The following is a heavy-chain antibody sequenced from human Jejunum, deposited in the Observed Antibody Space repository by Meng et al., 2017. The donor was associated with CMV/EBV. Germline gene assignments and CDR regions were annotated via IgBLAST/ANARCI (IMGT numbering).Heavy chain of an antibody. J-gene: IGHJ6*02. Sequence: VSQARGKGMEWVNSIKSKSEGGTTDYAAPVKGRFTISRDDSKDTLYLQMNSLKTEDTAVYYCATDQGLYCSGGSCHYNFFYYGMDVWGQGTTVTVSS. V-gene: IGHV3-15*01. D-gene: IGHD2-15*01. CDR3: ATDQGLYCSGGSCHYNFFYYGMDV. CDR2: IKSKSEGGTT.